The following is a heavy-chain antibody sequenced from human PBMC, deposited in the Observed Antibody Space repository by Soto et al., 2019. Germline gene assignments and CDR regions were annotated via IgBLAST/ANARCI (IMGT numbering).Heavy chain of an antibody. Sequence: PSETLSLTCTVSGGSISSSSYYWGWIRQPPGKGLEWIGSIYYSGSTYYNPSLKSRVTISVDTSKNQFSLKLSSVTAADTAVYYCARGLNYDFWSGYRKKNWFDPWGQGTLVTVSS. CDR2: IYYSGST. CDR1: GGSISSSSYY. V-gene: IGHV4-39*01. D-gene: IGHD3-3*01. CDR3: ARGLNYDFWSGYRKKNWFDP. J-gene: IGHJ5*02.